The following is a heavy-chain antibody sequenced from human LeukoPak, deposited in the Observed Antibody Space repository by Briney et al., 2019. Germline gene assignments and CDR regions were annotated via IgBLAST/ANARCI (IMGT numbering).Heavy chain of an antibody. CDR1: GGSISSSSYY. J-gene: IGHJ5*02. V-gene: IGHV4-39*07. Sequence: SETLSLTCTVSGGSISSSSYYWGWIRQPPGKGLEWIGSIYYSGSTYYNPSLKSRVTISVDTSKNQFSLKLSSVTAADTAVYYCARVGLQVYCSGGSCHGWFDPWGQGTLVTVSS. CDR3: ARVGLQVYCSGGSCHGWFDP. CDR2: IYYSGST. D-gene: IGHD2-15*01.